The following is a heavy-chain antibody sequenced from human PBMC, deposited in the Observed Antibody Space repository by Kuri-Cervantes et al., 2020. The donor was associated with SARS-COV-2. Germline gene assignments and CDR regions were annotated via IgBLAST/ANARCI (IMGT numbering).Heavy chain of an antibody. D-gene: IGHD3-22*01. CDR1: GFTFSSYA. V-gene: IGHV1-69*05. J-gene: IGHJ4*02. CDR2: IIPIFGTA. Sequence: GGSLRLSCAASGFTFSSYAISWVRQAPGQGLEWMGGIIPIFGTANYAQKFQGRVTITTDESTSTAYMELSSLRSEDTAVYYCATAPKSRGYYYAPFYFDYWGQGTLVTVSS. CDR3: ATAPKSRGYYYAPFYFDY.